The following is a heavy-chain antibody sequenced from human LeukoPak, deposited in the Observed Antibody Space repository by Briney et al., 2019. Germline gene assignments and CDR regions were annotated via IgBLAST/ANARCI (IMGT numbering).Heavy chain of an antibody. CDR3: ARLQRPTQGWLPGPFDS. J-gene: IGHJ4*02. CDR2: IYPDDSDS. V-gene: IGHV5-51*01. CDR1: GDTFITYW. Sequence: GESLKISCQGSGDTFITYWIGWVRQMPGKGLEFMGIIYPDDSDSKYSPSFEGQVTFSADKSISTAFLQWSSLKASDTGIYYCARLQRPTQGWLPGPFDSWGQGTLVTVSS. D-gene: IGHD5-24*01.